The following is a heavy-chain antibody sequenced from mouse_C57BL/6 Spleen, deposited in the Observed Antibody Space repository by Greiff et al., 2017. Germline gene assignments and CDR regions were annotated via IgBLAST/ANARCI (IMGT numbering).Heavy chain of an antibody. V-gene: IGHV1-82*01. CDR1: GYAFSSSW. CDR3: AREVYYGNYEGWYFDV. J-gene: IGHJ1*03. Sequence: VQLQQSGPELVKPGASVKISCKASGYAFSSSWMNWMKQRPGKGLEWIGRIYPGDGDTNYNGKFKGKATLTADKSSSTAYMQLSSLTSEDSAVYVGAREVYYGNYEGWYFDVWGTGTTVTVSS. D-gene: IGHD2-1*01. CDR2: IYPGDGDT.